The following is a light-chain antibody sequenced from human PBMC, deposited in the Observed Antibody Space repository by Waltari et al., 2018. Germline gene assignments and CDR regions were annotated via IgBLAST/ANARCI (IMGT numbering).Light chain of an antibody. CDR1: QTISKY. CDR3: QQANSFPYT. CDR2: AAS. V-gene: IGKV1-12*01. Sequence: DIQMTQSPSSVSAPLGENATLTCRASQTISKYLAWYQQAPGKAPKLLIYAASNLQSEFPLRFSGSGSGTDFTLTISGLQPEDVGTYYCQQANSFPYTFGQGTKLEIK. J-gene: IGKJ2*01.